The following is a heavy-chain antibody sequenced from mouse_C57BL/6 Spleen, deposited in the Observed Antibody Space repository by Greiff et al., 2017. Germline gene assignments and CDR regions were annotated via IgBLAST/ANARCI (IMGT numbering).Heavy chain of an antibody. D-gene: IGHD6-1*01. CDR2: INPNNGGT. V-gene: IGHV1-26*01. CDR3: ARRGSAGNFAY. Sequence: VQLQQSGPELVKPGASVKISCKASGYTFTDYYMNWVKQSHGKSLEWIGDINPNNGGTSYNQKFKGKATLTVDKSSSTAYMERRSLTSEDSAVYYCARRGSAGNFAYWGQGTLVTVSA. CDR1: GYTFTDYY. J-gene: IGHJ3*01.